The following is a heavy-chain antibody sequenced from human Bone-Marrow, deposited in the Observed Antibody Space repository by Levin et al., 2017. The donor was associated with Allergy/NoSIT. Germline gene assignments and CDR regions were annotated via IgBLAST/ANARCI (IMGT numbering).Heavy chain of an antibody. CDR1: GFTLSNYG. J-gene: IGHJ4*02. CDR3: ARSRDGYNHGYS. CDR2: IYYHGNEK. V-gene: IGHV3-33*01. D-gene: IGHD5-24*01. Sequence: LSLTCAASGFTLSNYGMHWVRQAPGKGLQWVAVIYYHGNEKYYADSVKGRFTISRDISNDTLYLQMNSLGVEDTAIYYCARSRDGYNHGYSWGQGTLVGVSA.